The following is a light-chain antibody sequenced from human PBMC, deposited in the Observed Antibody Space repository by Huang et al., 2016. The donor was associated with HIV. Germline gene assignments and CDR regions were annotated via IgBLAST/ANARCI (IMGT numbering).Light chain of an antibody. Sequence: DIQMTQSPSPLFAFVGDTVTITCRASQGISNSVAWYQQKPGKAPKLLLYSTSRLESGAPSRFRGGGSGTDYTLTINSLQPDDFATYYCQQYYTSPTFGQGSKVEIK. J-gene: IGKJ1*01. CDR3: QQYYTSPT. CDR1: QGISNS. V-gene: IGKV1-NL1*01. CDR2: STS.